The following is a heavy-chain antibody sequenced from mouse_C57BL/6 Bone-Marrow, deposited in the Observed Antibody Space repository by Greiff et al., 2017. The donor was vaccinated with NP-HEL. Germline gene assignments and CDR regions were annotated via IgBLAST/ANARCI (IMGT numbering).Heavy chain of an antibody. V-gene: IGHV1-80*01. J-gene: IGHJ4*01. CDR2: IYPGDGDT. CDR1: GYAFSSYW. Sequence: QVQLQQSGAELVKPGASVKISCTASGYAFSSYWMNWVKQRPGKGLEWIGPIYPGDGDTNYNGKFKGKATLTADKSSSTAYMQLRSQTSDDSAVSFYAAKGDYAMDYWGQGTSVTVSS. CDR3: AAKGDYAMDY.